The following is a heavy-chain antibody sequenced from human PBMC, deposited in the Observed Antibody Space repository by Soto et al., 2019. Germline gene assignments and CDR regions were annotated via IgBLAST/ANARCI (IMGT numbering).Heavy chain of an antibody. Sequence: EVQLVESGGGLVQPGGSLRLSCAVSGFTFSSDWMHWVRQAPGKGLVWVSRINSDGSSTSYADSVKGRFTISRDNAKNTLYLRMNSLRAEDTAVYYCASTVVTCYWGQGTLVTVSS. V-gene: IGHV3-74*01. D-gene: IGHD2-15*01. CDR3: ASTVVTCY. J-gene: IGHJ4*02. CDR1: GFTFSSDW. CDR2: INSDGSST.